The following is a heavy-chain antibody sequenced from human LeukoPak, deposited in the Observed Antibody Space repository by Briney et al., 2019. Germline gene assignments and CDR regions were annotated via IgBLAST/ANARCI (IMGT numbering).Heavy chain of an antibody. CDR3: ARGLPGARYYDILTGPSNNDY. Sequence: ASVKVSCKASGYTFTSYGISWVRQAPGQGLEWMGWISAYNGNTNYAQKLQGRVTMTTDTSTSTAYMELRSLRSDDTAVYYCARGLPGARYYDILTGPSNNDYWGQGTLVTVSS. V-gene: IGHV1-18*01. D-gene: IGHD3-9*01. J-gene: IGHJ4*02. CDR2: ISAYNGNT. CDR1: GYTFTSYG.